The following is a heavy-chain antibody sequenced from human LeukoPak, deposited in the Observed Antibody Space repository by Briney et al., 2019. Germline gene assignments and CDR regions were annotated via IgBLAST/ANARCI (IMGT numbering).Heavy chain of an antibody. V-gene: IGHV3-21*01. Sequence: GGSLRLSCAASGFTFSSYSMNWVRQAPGKGLEWVSSISNSSSYIYYADSVKGRFTISRDNAKNSLYLQMNSLRAEDTAVYYCAREWLYYYDSSGYYYGSEYFQHWGQGTLVTVSS. CDR3: AREWLYYYDSSGYYYGSEYFQH. D-gene: IGHD3-22*01. CDR1: GFTFSSYS. CDR2: ISNSSSYI. J-gene: IGHJ1*01.